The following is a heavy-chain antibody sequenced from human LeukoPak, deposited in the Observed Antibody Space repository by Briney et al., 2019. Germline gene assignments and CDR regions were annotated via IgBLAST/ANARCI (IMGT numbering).Heavy chain of an antibody. V-gene: IGHV4-34*01. J-gene: IGHJ4*02. D-gene: IGHD6-19*01. CDR1: GDSISSYY. Sequence: PSETLSLPCTVSGDSISSYYWSWIRQPPGKGLEWIGEINHSGSTNYNPSLKSRVTISVDTSKNQFSLKLSSVTAADTAVYYCARLGRYSSGWHNPTFDYWGQGTLVTVSS. CDR3: ARLGRYSSGWHNPTFDY. CDR2: INHSGST.